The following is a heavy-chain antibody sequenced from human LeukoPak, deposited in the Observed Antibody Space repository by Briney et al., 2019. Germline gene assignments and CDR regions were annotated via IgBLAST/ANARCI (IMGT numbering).Heavy chain of an antibody. Sequence: GGSLILSCAASGFTFDTYAMSWVRQAPGKGLEWVSGLSGSGASRYYADSVKGRFTISRDNAKNTVYLQMNSLRAEDTAVYYCAKGRCSGGSCYGRGFDFWGQGSLVTVSS. CDR2: LSGSGASR. CDR1: GFTFDTYA. CDR3: AKGRCSGGSCYGRGFDF. J-gene: IGHJ4*02. D-gene: IGHD2-15*01. V-gene: IGHV3-23*01.